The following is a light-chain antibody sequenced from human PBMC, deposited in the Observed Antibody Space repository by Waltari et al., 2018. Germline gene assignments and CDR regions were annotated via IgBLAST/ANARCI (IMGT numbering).Light chain of an antibody. CDR1: SSDVGTYDY. Sequence: QYALTQPASVSGSPGQSITISCTGTSSDVGTYDYVSWYQQHPGKAPKLMIYDVTKRPSGIANRFPGPNSGNTASPTISGLQAEDEADYYCSSYTTSSTVYVFGTGTKVTVL. CDR2: DVT. J-gene: IGLJ1*01. CDR3: SSYTTSSTVYV. V-gene: IGLV2-14*03.